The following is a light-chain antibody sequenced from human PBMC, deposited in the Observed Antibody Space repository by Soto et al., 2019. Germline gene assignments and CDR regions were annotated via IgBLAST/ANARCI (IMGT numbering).Light chain of an antibody. Sequence: ILFTQSPTTLSASPGERATLSCRASQGVSSYLAWLQQKPGQAPRLLIYDASSRATGIPARFSGSGSGTDFTLTISRLEPEDFAVYYCQQYGSSPLTFGGGTKVDIK. CDR1: QGVSSY. V-gene: IGKV3-20*01. CDR3: QQYGSSPLT. CDR2: DAS. J-gene: IGKJ4*01.